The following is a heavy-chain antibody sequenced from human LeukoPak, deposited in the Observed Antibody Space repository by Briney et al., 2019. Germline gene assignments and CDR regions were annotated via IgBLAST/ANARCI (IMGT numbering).Heavy chain of an antibody. Sequence: GESLKISCKGSGYSFTSYWIGWVRQMPGKGLEWMGIIYPGDSDTRYSPSFQGQVTISADKSISTAYLQWSSLKASDTAMYYCARQKSSDSGSYYYYGMDVWGQGTTVTVSS. CDR1: GYSFTSYW. CDR3: ARQKSSDSGSYYYYGMDV. CDR2: IYPGDSDT. D-gene: IGHD3-10*01. J-gene: IGHJ6*02. V-gene: IGHV5-51*01.